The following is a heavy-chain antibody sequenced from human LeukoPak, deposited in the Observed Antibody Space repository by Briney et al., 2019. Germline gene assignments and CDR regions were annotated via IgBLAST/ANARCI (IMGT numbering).Heavy chain of an antibody. CDR3: AKDLYRIAARPGYFDY. V-gene: IGHV3-30*02. Sequence: GGSLRLSCAASGFTFSSYGMHWVRQAPGKGLEWVAFIRYDGSNKYYADSVKGRLTISRDNSKNTLYLQMNSLRAEDTAVYYCAKDLYRIAARPGYFDYWGQGTLVTVSS. D-gene: IGHD6-6*01. CDR2: IRYDGSNK. CDR1: GFTFSSYG. J-gene: IGHJ4*02.